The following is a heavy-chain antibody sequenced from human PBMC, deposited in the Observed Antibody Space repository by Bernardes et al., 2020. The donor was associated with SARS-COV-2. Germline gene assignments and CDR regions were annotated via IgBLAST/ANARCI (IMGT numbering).Heavy chain of an antibody. CDR1: GFTFSSYW. V-gene: IGHV3-7*03. CDR2: IRQDGSDK. Sequence: GWSLRLSCAASGFTFSSYWMSWVRQAPGKGLEWVANIRQDGSDKYYVDSVKGRFTISRDNAKNSLYLQMNSLRAEDTAVYYCARDTRWGVAHHFDYWGQGTLVTVSS. CDR3: ARDTRWGVAHHFDY. D-gene: IGHD2-8*01. J-gene: IGHJ4*02.